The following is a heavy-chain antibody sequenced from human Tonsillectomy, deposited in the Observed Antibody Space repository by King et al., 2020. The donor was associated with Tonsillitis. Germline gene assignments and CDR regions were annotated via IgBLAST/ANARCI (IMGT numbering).Heavy chain of an antibody. CDR3: ARGPFTGDYMDV. J-gene: IGHJ6*03. D-gene: IGHD4-11*01. V-gene: IGHV4-34*01. CDR2: INHSGST. Sequence: VQLQQWGAGLLKPSEPLSLPCAVYGGSFSGYDWSWIRQPPGKGLEWIGEINHSGSTNYNPSLKSRVTISLDTSKNQFSLKLSSVTAADTAVYYCARGPFTGDYMDVWGKGTTVTVSS. CDR1: GGSFSGYD.